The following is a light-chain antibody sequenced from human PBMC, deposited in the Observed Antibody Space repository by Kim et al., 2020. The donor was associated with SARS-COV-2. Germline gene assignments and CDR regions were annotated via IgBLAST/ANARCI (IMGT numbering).Light chain of an antibody. CDR1: QSVLYTSTNNNY. CDR3: QQYYSIPVT. J-gene: IGKJ4*02. Sequence: DIVMTQSPDSLAVSLSERATINCKSSQSVLYTSTNNNYLAWYQQKPGQPPKLRIYWASTRESGVPDRFRGSGCGTDFTLSISSLQAEDVAVYYCQQYYSIPVTFGGGTKLEI. V-gene: IGKV4-1*01. CDR2: WAS.